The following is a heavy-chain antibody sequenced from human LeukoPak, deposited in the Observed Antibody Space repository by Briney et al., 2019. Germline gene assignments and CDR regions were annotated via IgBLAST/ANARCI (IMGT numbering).Heavy chain of an antibody. V-gene: IGHV4-59*01. D-gene: IGHD3-22*01. CDR1: GGSISSYY. J-gene: IGHJ4*02. Sequence: SETLSLTCTVSGGSISSYYWSWIRQPPGKGLEWIGYIYYSGSTNYNPSLKSRVTISVDTSKNQFSLKLSSVTAADTAVYYCARTYYYDSSGYYTLEYYFDYWGQGTLVTVSS. CDR2: IYYSGST. CDR3: ARTYYYDSSGYYTLEYYFDY.